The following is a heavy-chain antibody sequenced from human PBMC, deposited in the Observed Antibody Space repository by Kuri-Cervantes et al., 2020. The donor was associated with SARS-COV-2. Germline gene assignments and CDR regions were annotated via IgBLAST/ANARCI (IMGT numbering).Heavy chain of an antibody. Sequence: GSLRLSCIASGDSMSGSYWTWMRKSPGRGLGWIGYVSDTGSRYNPSLGSRVTISVDTSKNQFSLRLTSVTAADTALYSCAKDKIGDGKPIIYWGRGILVTVSS. CDR2: VSDTGSR. CDR1: GDSMSGSY. CDR3: AKDKIGDGKPIIY. J-gene: IGHJ4*02. D-gene: IGHD1-14*01. V-gene: IGHV4-59*01.